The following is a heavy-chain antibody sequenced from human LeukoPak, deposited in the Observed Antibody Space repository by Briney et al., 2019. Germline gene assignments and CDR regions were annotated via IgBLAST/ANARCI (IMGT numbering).Heavy chain of an antibody. CDR1: GGSFSGYY. D-gene: IGHD3-10*01. CDR2: INHSGST. J-gene: IGHJ4*02. CDR3: ASAPGY. V-gene: IGHV4-34*01. Sequence: SETLSLTCAVYGGSFSGYYWSWIRQPPGKGLEWIGEINHSGSTNYNPSLKSRVTISVDTSKNQFPLKLSSATAADTAVYYCASAPGYWGQGTLVTVSS.